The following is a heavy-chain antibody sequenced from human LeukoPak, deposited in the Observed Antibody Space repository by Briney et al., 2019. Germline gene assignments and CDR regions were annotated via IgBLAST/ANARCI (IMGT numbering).Heavy chain of an antibody. CDR2: IYYSGST. D-gene: IGHD2-15*01. CDR3: ARHLGYCSGGSCYSVGDNWFDP. Sequence: PSETLSLTCTVSGGSISSSSYYWGWIRQPPGKGLEWIGSIYYSGSTYYNPSLKSRVTTSVDTSKNQFSLKLSSVTAADTAVYYCARHLGYCSGGSCYSVGDNWFDPWGQGTLVTVSS. V-gene: IGHV4-39*01. CDR1: GGSISSSSYY. J-gene: IGHJ5*02.